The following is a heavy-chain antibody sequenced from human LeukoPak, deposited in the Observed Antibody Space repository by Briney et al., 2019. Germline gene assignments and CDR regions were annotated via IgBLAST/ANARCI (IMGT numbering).Heavy chain of an antibody. CDR3: AKDIHFLTGYDY. CDR1: GFSFSTYA. CDR2: ISGSGGDT. D-gene: IGHD3/OR15-3a*01. V-gene: IGHV3-23*01. Sequence: GGSLRLSCAASGFSFSTYAMSWVRQAPGNGLEWVAAISGSGGDTDYADSVKGRFTISRDNSKNTLYLQMNSLRAEDTAVYYCAKDIHFLTGYDYWGQGTLVIVSS. J-gene: IGHJ4*02.